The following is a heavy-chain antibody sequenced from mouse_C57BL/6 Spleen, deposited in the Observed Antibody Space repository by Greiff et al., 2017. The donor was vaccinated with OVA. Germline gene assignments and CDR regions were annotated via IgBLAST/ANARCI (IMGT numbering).Heavy chain of an antibody. Sequence: EVKLMESGAELVRPGASVKLSCTASGFNIKDYYMHWVKQRPEQGLEWIGRIDPEDGDTEYAPKFQGKATMTADTSSNTAYLQLSSLTSEDTAVYYCTPYYYGSRTGFAYWGQGTLVTVSA. D-gene: IGHD1-1*01. J-gene: IGHJ3*01. V-gene: IGHV14-1*01. CDR1: GFNIKDYY. CDR3: TPYYYGSRTGFAY. CDR2: IDPEDGDT.